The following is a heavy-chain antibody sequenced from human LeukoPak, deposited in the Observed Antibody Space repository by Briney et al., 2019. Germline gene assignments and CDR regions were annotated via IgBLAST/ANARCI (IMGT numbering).Heavy chain of an antibody. Sequence: PSETLSLTCTVSGGSISSYYWSWIRQPPGKGLEWIGYIYYSGSTYYNPSLKSRVTISVDTSKNQFSLKLSSVTAADTAVYYCARRGTVTTERFDYWGQGTLVTVSS. CDR2: IYYSGST. CDR3: ARRGTVTTERFDY. D-gene: IGHD4-11*01. J-gene: IGHJ4*02. V-gene: IGHV4-59*08. CDR1: GGSISSYY.